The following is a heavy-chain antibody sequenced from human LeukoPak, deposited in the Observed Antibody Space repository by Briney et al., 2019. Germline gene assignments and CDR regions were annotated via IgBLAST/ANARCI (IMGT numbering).Heavy chain of an antibody. D-gene: IGHD2-21*01. V-gene: IGHV3-21*01. J-gene: IGHJ4*02. CDR2: ISSSSSYI. CDR3: ARSKRRIVVTADY. Sequence: GGSLRLSCAASGFTFSSYAMSWVRQAPGKGLEWVSSISSSSSYIYYADSVKGRFTISRDNAKNSLYLQMNSLRAEDTAVYYCARSKRRIVVTADYWGQGTLVTVSS. CDR1: GFTFSSYA.